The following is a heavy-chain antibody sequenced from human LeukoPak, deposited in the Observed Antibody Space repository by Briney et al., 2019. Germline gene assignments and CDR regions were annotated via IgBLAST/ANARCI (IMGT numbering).Heavy chain of an antibody. V-gene: IGHV1-69*05. Sequence: SVKVSCKASGGTFSSYAISWVRQAPGQGLEWMGGIIPIFGTANYAQKFQGRVTITTDEFTSTAYMELSSLRSEDTAVYYWARVIIDHYYYYYMDVWGKGTTVTVSS. D-gene: IGHD3-10*01. CDR2: IIPIFGTA. CDR3: ARVIIDHYYYYYMDV. CDR1: GGTFSSYA. J-gene: IGHJ6*03.